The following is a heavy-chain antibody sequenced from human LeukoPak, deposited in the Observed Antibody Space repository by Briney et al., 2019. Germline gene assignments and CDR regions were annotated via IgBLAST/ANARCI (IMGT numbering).Heavy chain of an antibody. CDR3: ASGDSGNYYHDY. D-gene: IGHD1-26*01. V-gene: IGHV1-18*01. CDR1: GYIFINYG. J-gene: IGHJ4*02. CDR2: ISGDNVNT. Sequence: GASVKVSCKTSGYIFINYGITWVRQAPGQGLEWVGWISGDNVNTHYAQKLQGRVTLTTDTSTSTAYMELRSLRSDDTAVYYCASGDSGNYYHDYWGQGTLVTVSS.